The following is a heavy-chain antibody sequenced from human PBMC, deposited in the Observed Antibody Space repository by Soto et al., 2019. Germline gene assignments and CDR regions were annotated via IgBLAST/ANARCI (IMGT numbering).Heavy chain of an antibody. Sequence: PGGSLRLSCAASGFTFDDYAMHWVRQAPGKGLEWVSGISWNSGSIGYADSVKGRSTISRDNAKNSLYLQMSSLRAEDTALYYCAKDIWYCSSTSCYEGSNGMDVWGQWTTVTVSS. CDR3: AKDIWYCSSTSCYEGSNGMDV. V-gene: IGHV3-9*01. D-gene: IGHD2-2*01. CDR1: GFTFDDYA. CDR2: ISWNSGSI. J-gene: IGHJ6*02.